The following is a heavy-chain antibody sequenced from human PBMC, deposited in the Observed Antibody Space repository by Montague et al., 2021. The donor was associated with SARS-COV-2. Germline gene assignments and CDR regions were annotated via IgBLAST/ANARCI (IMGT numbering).Heavy chain of an antibody. Sequence: SETLSLTCTVSGGSISTSPYFWGWIRQPPGKGLEWIGSIYYSGSTYYTPSLKSRVAMSIDTSENQFSLKLSSVTAADTAVYYCARGNRIAVAGTDFDYWGQGTLVTVSS. CDR1: GGSISTSPYF. CDR2: IYYSGST. CDR3: ARGNRIAVAGTDFDY. J-gene: IGHJ4*02. V-gene: IGHV4-39*07. D-gene: IGHD6-19*01.